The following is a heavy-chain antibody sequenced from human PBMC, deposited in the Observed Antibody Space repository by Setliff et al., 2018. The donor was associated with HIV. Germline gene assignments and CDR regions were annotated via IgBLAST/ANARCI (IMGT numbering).Heavy chain of an antibody. J-gene: IGHJ1*01. Sequence: PSETLSLTCTVSGDPIFIGGYYWSWIRQHPGGGLEWIGYIYHTGKTYYNPSLQSRIIMSLDMSQNQFSLKLSSVTAADTAVYFCARDPYCSGDGRFRYYQHWGPGTLVTVSS. CDR3: ARDPYCSGDGRFRYYQH. CDR2: IYHTGKT. D-gene: IGHD2-15*01. V-gene: IGHV4-31*03. CDR1: GDPIFIGGYY.